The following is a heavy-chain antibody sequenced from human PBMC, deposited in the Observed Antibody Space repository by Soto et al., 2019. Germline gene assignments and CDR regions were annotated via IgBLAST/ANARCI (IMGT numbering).Heavy chain of an antibody. Sequence: ASVKVSCKASGYTFTSFSMHWVRQAPGQRLEWMGWINAGNGNTKYSPKFQGRVTINRDASASTAYMELSSLRSEDTAVYYCARDLHGDPYYWGQGTLVTVSS. CDR2: INAGNGNT. CDR3: ARDLHGDPYY. D-gene: IGHD4-17*01. CDR1: GYTFTSFS. J-gene: IGHJ4*02. V-gene: IGHV1-3*01.